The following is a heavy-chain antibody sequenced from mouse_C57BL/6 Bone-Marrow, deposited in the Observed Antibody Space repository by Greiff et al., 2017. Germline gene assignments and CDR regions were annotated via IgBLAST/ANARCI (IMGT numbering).Heavy chain of an antibody. CDR1: GFHIKDDY. Sequence: VQLQQSGAALVRPGASVKLSCTASGFHIKDDYMHWVKQRPEQGLEWIGWIDPENGDTEYASKFQGKATITADTSSNTAYLQLSSLTSEDTAVYYCTTEDFFDYWGQGTTLTVSS. V-gene: IGHV14-4*01. CDR2: IDPENGDT. J-gene: IGHJ2*01. CDR3: TTEDFFDY.